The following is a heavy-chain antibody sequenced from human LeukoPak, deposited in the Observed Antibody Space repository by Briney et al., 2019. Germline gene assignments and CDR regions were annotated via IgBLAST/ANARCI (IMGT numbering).Heavy chain of an antibody. D-gene: IGHD3-16*01. Sequence: PSETLSLTCTVSGASITTDAYYWGWIRQPPGKGLAWIGSIYYSGSTYYNPSLKRRVTISVDTSENQFSLKLSSVTVADTAVYYCAPLYTNSRRGLSPHFDSWGRGTLVTVSS. CDR1: GASITTDAYY. V-gene: IGHV4-39*01. CDR3: APLYTNSRRGLSPHFDS. CDR2: IYYSGST. J-gene: IGHJ4*02.